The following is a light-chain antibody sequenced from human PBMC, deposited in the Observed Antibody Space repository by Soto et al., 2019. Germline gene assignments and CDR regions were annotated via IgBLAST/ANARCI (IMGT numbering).Light chain of an antibody. CDR1: QNIRSW. CDR3: QQFKSWT. J-gene: IGKJ1*01. Sequence: SQMTQSPPPPSAFVGDRGTDPCRASQNIRSWLAWYQQKPGKAPKVLIHDASTLESGVPSRFSGSGSGTEFTLSISSLQPDDSATYYCQQFKSWTFGQGPRWIS. V-gene: IGKV1-5*01. CDR2: DAS.